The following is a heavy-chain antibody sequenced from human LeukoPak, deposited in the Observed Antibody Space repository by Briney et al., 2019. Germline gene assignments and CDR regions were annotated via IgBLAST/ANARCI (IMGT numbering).Heavy chain of an antibody. CDR1: GFTFSNYW. CDR2: IKKDGSEK. J-gene: IGHJ4*02. V-gene: IGHV3-7*03. CDR3: TTDTWYSAGH. D-gene: IGHD2-15*01. Sequence: GGSLRLSCAASGFTFSNYWMHWVRQAPGKGLEWVAIIKKDGSEKYYVDSMKGRFTISRDNAKNSLFPQMNSLRAEDTAIYYCTTDTWYSAGHWGQGTLVTVSS.